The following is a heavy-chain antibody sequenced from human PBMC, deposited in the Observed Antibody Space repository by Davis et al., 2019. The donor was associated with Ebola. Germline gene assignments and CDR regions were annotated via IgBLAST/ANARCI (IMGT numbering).Heavy chain of an antibody. CDR2: IYYSGST. CDR1: GVSISSYY. J-gene: IGHJ4*02. V-gene: IGHV4-59*01. CDR3: ARGFRFPGD. D-gene: IGHD3-10*01. Sequence: MPSETLSLTCTVSGVSISSYYWSWIRQPPGKGLEWFGYIYYSGSTNYNPSLKSRVTISVDTSKNQFSLKRSSVTAADKAVYYGARGFRFPGDWGQGTLVTVSS.